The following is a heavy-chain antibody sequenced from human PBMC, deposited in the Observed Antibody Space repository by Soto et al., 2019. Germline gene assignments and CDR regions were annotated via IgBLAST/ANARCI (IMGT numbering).Heavy chain of an antibody. V-gene: IGHV3-73*01. CDR2: IGSKGETYAT. CDR3: AKDFTHPFDY. J-gene: IGHJ4*02. Sequence: GGSLRLSCAASGFTFGASALQWVRQASGKGLEWLGRIGSKGETYATAYAASVKGRFTISRDDSKNTAYLQMNSLRAEDTAVYYCAKDFTHPFDYWGQGTVVTVSS. D-gene: IGHD3-3*01. CDR1: GFTFGASA.